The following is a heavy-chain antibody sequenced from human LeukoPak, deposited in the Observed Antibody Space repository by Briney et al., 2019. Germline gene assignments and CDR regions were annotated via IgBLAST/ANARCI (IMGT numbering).Heavy chain of an antibody. Sequence: SETLSLTCTVSGGSISSSSYYWGWIRQPPGKGLEWIGSIYYSGSTYYNPSLKSRVTISVDTSKNQFSLKLSSVTAADTAVYYCASAAQTLGYCSGGNCYSSRPFDYWGQGTLVTVSS. V-gene: IGHV4-39*01. CDR3: ASAAQTLGYCSGGNCYSSRPFDY. D-gene: IGHD2-15*01. CDR2: IYYSGST. J-gene: IGHJ4*02. CDR1: GGSISSSSYY.